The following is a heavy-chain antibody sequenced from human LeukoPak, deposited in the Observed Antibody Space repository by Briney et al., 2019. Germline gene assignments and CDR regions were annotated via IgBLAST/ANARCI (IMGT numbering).Heavy chain of an antibody. CDR2: ISGSGGST. CDR3: AKSLVKDSSGYYYPNVFDY. CDR1: GFTFSSYA. J-gene: IGHJ4*02. Sequence: GGSLRLSCAASGFTFSSYAMSWVRQAPGKGLEWVSAISGSGGSTYYADSVKGRFTISRDNSKNTLYLQMNSLRAEDTAAYYCAKSLVKDSSGYYYPNVFDYWGQGTLVTVSS. D-gene: IGHD3-22*01. V-gene: IGHV3-23*01.